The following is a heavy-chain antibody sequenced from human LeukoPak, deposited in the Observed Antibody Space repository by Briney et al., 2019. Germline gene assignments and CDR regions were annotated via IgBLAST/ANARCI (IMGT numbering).Heavy chain of an antibody. D-gene: IGHD2-15*01. V-gene: IGHV3-7*01. Sequence: GGSLRLSCAASGFTFSSYGMHWVRQAPGKGLEWVAIIKQDGSEKYYVDSVKGRFTISRDNAKNSLYLQMNSLRAEDTAVYYCAREGCSGGSCYPVYYYYYMDVWGKGTTVTVSS. CDR3: AREGCSGGSCYPVYYYYYMDV. CDR1: GFTFSSYG. J-gene: IGHJ6*03. CDR2: IKQDGSEK.